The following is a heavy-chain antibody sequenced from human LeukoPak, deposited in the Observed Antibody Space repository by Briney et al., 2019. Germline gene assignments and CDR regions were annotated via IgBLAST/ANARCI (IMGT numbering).Heavy chain of an antibody. CDR3: AREARCGGDCYFFDY. V-gene: IGHV4-30-4*01. D-gene: IGHD2-21*02. J-gene: IGHJ4*02. CDR1: GGSISSGDYY. Sequence: SETLSLTCTVSGGSISSGDYYWSWIRQPPGKGLEWIGYIYYSGSTHYNPSLKSRVTISVDTSKNQFSLKLSSVTAADTAVYYCAREARCGGDCYFFDYWGQGTLVTVSS. CDR2: IYYSGST.